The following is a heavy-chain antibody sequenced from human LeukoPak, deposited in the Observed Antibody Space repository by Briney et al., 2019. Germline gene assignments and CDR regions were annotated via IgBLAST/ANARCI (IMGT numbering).Heavy chain of an antibody. CDR1: GGSISSGGYY. Sequence: SQTLSLTCTVSGGSISSGGYYWSWIRQPPGKGLEWIGYIYHSGSTYHNPSLKSRVTISVDRSKNQFSLKLSSVTAADTAVYYCAGLYCSSTSCYFDYWGQGTLVTVSS. V-gene: IGHV4-30-2*01. CDR3: AGLYCSSTSCYFDY. D-gene: IGHD2-2*01. CDR2: IYHSGST. J-gene: IGHJ4*02.